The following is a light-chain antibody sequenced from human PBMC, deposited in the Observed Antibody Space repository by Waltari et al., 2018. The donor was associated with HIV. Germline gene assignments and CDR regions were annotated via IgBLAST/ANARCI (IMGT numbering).Light chain of an antibody. V-gene: IGKV3-20*01. J-gene: IGKJ3*01. CDR1: ESVSRTY. Sequence: EILLTQSPGTLSLSPGERAILSCRASESVSRTYLAWYQQKPGQAPRLLISGGSNRAIGIPDRFRGSGSGTDFTLTISRLEPEDFAVYYCQQYGGSPIFTFGPGTKVEIK. CDR2: GGS. CDR3: QQYGGSPIFT.